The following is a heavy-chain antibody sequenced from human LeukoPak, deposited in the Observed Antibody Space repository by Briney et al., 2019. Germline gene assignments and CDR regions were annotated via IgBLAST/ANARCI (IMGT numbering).Heavy chain of an antibody. D-gene: IGHD3-22*01. CDR2: MYYSGST. CDR1: GVSISSGDYY. J-gene: IGHJ5*02. Sequence: SETLSLTCTVSGVSISSGDYYWSWIRQPPGKGLEWIGYMYYSGSTYYNPSLKSRVTISLDTSKNQFTLKLSSVTAADTAVYYCARPYYYDSRIDPWGQGTLVTVSS. V-gene: IGHV4-30-4*01. CDR3: ARPYYYDSRIDP.